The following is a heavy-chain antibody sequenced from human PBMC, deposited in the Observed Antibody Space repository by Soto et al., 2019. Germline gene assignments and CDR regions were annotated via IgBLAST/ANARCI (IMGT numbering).Heavy chain of an antibody. CDR2: INQDGSGK. Sequence: EVQLVESGGGLVQPGGSLRLSCAASGFTFSSYGLSWVRQAPGKGLEWVSNINQDGSGKYYVDSVKGRFTTSRDNAKNSLYLQMNSPRAADTAVYYCERDRGWCDPWGQGTLGTVCS. V-gene: IGHV3-7*01. CDR3: ERDRGWCDP. CDR1: GFTFSSYG. J-gene: IGHJ5*02.